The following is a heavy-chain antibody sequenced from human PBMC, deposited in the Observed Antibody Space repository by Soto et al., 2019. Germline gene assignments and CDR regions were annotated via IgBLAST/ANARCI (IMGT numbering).Heavy chain of an antibody. Sequence: PETLSLTCAASGGSISSSSWWSWVRQPPGKGLEWIGEIFHSGTTKYNPSLKSRVTISVDKSANQFSLKLNSVTAADTAVYYCARRDIVATIKGDYWGQGTLVTVSS. D-gene: IGHD5-12*01. J-gene: IGHJ4*02. V-gene: IGHV4-4*03. CDR2: IFHSGTT. CDR3: ARRDIVATIKGDY. CDR1: GGSISSSSW.